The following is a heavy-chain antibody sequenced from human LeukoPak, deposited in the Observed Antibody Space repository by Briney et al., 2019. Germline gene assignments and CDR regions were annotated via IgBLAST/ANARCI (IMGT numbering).Heavy chain of an antibody. CDR1: GFTFSSYA. D-gene: IGHD2-15*01. J-gene: IGHJ4*02. CDR3: AKSGLNRFDY. CDR2: FSGSGCST. V-gene: IGHV3-23*01. Sequence: GGSLRLSFAASGFTFSSYAMSWVRQAPGKGLGWVSTFSGSGCSTDYGDSVKGRFTISRDNSKNTLYLQMNSLRAEDTAVYYCAKSGLNRFDYWGQGTLVTVSS.